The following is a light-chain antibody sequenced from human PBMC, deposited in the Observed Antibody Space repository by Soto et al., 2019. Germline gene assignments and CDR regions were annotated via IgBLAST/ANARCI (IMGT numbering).Light chain of an antibody. Sequence: IQLTQSPSSLSASIGDSVTITCRASQDITSYLAWYQQKPGKAPNLLIYGSSTLQSGVPSRFSGSGSGTDFTLTINSLQAEDFASYYCQQTRSYPSTFGGGTKWIS. J-gene: IGKJ4*01. CDR2: GSS. CDR1: QDITSY. V-gene: IGKV1-9*01. CDR3: QQTRSYPST.